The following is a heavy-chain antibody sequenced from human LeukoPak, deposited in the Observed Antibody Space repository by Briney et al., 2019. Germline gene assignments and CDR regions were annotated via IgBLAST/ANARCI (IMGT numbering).Heavy chain of an antibody. V-gene: IGHV1-8*03. J-gene: IGHJ4*02. D-gene: IGHD2-15*01. Sequence: GASVKVSCKASGYTFTSYDINWVRQATGQGLEWMGWMNPNSGNTGYAQKFQGRVTITRNTSISTAYMELSSLRSEDTAVYYCARSCYSVNYFDYWGQGTLVTVSS. CDR2: MNPNSGNT. CDR3: ARSCYSVNYFDY. CDR1: GYTFTSYD.